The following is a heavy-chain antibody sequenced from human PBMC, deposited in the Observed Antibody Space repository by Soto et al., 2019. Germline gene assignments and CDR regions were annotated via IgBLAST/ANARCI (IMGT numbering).Heavy chain of an antibody. CDR3: ARESEDLTSNFDY. Sequence: VGSLRLSCAASWFTFTRYSMNWVRQAPGKGLEWVSSISSTTNYIYYGDSMKGRFTISRDDAKNSLYLEMNSLRAEDTAVYYCARESEDLTSNFDYWGQGTLVTVSS. V-gene: IGHV3-21*06. CDR2: ISSTTNYI. J-gene: IGHJ4*02. CDR1: WFTFTRYS.